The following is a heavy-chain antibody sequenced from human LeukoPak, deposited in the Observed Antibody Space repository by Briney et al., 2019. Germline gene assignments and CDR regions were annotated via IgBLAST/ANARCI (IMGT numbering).Heavy chain of an antibody. CDR3: ARNKLSQGYHYYRMDV. J-gene: IGHJ6*04. CDR2: VSPYNGDT. CDR1: GYTFTSNG. V-gene: IGHV1-18*01. Sequence: ASVKVSCKASGYTFTSNGISWVRQAPGQGLEWMGWVSPYNGDTKYAQSLQGRVTMTTDTSTSTAYMELRSLRSDDTAVYYCARNKLSQGYHYYRMDVWGKGTTVTVSS. D-gene: IGHD5-18*01.